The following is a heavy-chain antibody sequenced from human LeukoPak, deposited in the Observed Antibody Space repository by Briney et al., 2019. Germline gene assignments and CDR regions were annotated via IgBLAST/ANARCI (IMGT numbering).Heavy chain of an antibody. V-gene: IGHV3-66*01. CDR2: IYSGGST. Sequence: SGGSLRLSCAASGFTFSSNYMSWVRQAPGKGLEWVSVIYSGGSTYYADSVRGRFTISRDNSKNTLYLQMNSLRAEDTAVYYCARVLQITMIVVWGQGTLVTVSS. D-gene: IGHD3-22*01. CDR3: ARVLQITMIVV. CDR1: GFTFSSNY. J-gene: IGHJ4*02.